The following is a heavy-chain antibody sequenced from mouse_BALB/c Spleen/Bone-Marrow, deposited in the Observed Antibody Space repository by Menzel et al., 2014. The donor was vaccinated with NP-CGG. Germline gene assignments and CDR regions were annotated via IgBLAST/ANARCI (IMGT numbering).Heavy chain of an antibody. CDR2: IWAGGST. CDR1: GFSLTSYG. CDR3: ARYDYDWFAY. V-gene: IGHV2-9*02. J-gene: IGHJ3*01. Sequence: VQLQQPGPGLVSPSQSLSIPCTVSGFSLTSYGLHWVRQPPGKGLEWLGVIWAGGSTNYNSALMSRLSISKDNSKSQVFLKMNSLQTDDTAMYYCARYDYDWFAYWGQGTLVTVSA. D-gene: IGHD2-4*01.